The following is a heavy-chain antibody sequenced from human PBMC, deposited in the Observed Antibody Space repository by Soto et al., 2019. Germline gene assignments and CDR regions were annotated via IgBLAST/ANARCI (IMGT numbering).Heavy chain of an antibody. D-gene: IGHD4-17*01. CDR2: IRSKANSYAT. CDR1: GFTFSGSA. J-gene: IGHJ4*02. V-gene: IGHV3-73*01. Sequence: EVQLVESGGGLVQPGGSLKLSCAASGFTFSGSAMHWVRQASGKGLEWVGRIRSKANSYATAYAASVKGRFTISRDDSKNTAYMQMNSLKTEDTAVYSCTSPYGGGVDYWGQGTLVTVSS. CDR3: TSPYGGGVDY.